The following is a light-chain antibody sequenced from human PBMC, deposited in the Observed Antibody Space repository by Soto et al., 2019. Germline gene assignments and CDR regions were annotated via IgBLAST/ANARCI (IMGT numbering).Light chain of an antibody. Sequence: VVVAQSPLSLPVTLGQPASISCRSSHSLVYSGGASFLHGFKQRPGQSPRRLIYQLSTRDSGVPVTFSGSVSGTHFTLKISRVGADDFAVYYCMQVNHWPLTFGGGTKVEIK. CDR3: MQVNHWPLT. J-gene: IGKJ4*01. V-gene: IGKV2-30*01. CDR1: HSLVYSGGASF. CDR2: QLS.